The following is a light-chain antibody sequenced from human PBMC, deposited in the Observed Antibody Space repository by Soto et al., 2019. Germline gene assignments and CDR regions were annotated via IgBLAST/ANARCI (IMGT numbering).Light chain of an antibody. CDR2: DVS. V-gene: IGLV2-8*01. CDR1: SSDVGGYNY. J-gene: IGLJ3*02. CDR3: LSYTVTSILV. Sequence: QSALTQPPSASGSPGQSVAISCTGTSSDVGGYNYVSWYQQHPGKAPKLMIYDVSKRPSGVPDRFSGSKSGNTASLTVSGLQAEDEADYYCLSYTVTSILVFGGGTKVTVL.